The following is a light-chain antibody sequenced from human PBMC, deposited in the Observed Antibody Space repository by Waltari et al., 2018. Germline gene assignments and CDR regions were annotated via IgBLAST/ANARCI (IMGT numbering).Light chain of an antibody. J-gene: IGKJ1*01. V-gene: IGKV1-NL1*01. Sequence: DIQMTQSPSSLSASVGDTVTITCRASQGIANSLAWCQQKPGRAPKLLVFGAYNLASDVPSRFSSSGSGTDYTLTISSLQPEDFATYYCQQYYTTPRTFGQGTKVEIK. CDR2: GAY. CDR3: QQYYTTPRT. CDR1: QGIANS.